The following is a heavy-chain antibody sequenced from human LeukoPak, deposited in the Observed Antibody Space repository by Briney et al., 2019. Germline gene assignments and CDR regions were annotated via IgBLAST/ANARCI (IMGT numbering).Heavy chain of an antibody. D-gene: IGHD6-6*01. J-gene: IGHJ5*02. CDR1: GGSISSYY. V-gene: IGHV4-4*09. CDR3: AGRIAARPLRVWFDP. Sequence: SETLSLTCTVSGGSISSYYWSWIRQPPGKGLEWIGYIYTSGSTNYNPSLKSRVTISVDTSKNQFSLKLSSVTAADTAVYYCAGRIAARPLRVWFDPWGQGTLVTVSS. CDR2: IYTSGST.